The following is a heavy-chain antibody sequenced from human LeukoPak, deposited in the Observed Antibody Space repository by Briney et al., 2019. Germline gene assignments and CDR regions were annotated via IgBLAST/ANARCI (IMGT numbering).Heavy chain of an antibody. CDR2: ISYDGSNK. V-gene: IGHV3-30*18. CDR1: GFTFSSYG. CDR3: AKDLGTPYNFDY. J-gene: IGHJ4*02. D-gene: IGHD2-15*01. Sequence: GGSLRLSCAASGFTFSSYGMHWVRQAPGKGLEWVAVISYDGSNKYYADSVKGRFTISRDNSKNTLYLQMNSLRAEDTAVYYCAKDLGTPYNFDYWGQGTLVTVSS.